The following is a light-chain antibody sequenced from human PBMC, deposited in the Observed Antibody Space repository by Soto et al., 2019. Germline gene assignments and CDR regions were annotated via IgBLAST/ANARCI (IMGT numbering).Light chain of an antibody. CDR1: QSIGSR. CDR3: QLYNTYRGT. J-gene: IGKJ4*01. CDR2: DAS. Sequence: DMQMTQSPSTLSASVGDRVTITCRASQSIGSRLAWYQQKTGKAPKLLISDASSLQSGVPSRFSGSGSGTEFALTISRLQPDDFAAYYCQLYNTYRGTFGGGTRVEIK. V-gene: IGKV1-5*01.